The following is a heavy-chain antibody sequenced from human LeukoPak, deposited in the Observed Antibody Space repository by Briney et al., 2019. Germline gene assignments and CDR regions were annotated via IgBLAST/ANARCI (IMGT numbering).Heavy chain of an antibody. D-gene: IGHD1-7*01. Sequence: PSETLSLTCAVYGGSFSGYYWSWIRQPPGKGLEWIGEINHSGSTNYNPSLKSRVTISVDTSKNQFSLKLSSVTAADTAVYYCARGRYNWNYCLDYWGQGTLVTVSS. V-gene: IGHV4-34*01. J-gene: IGHJ4*02. CDR2: INHSGST. CDR1: GGSFSGYY. CDR3: ARGRYNWNYCLDY.